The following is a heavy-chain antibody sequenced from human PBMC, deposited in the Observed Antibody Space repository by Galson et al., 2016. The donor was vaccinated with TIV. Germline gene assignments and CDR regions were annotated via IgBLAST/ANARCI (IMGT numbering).Heavy chain of an antibody. D-gene: IGHD6-19*01. CDR2: IFSSGST. V-gene: IGHV4-61*01. CDR1: GASVSSGNYY. Sequence: LSLTCVVSGASVSSGNYYWTWIRQPPGKGLECIGYIFSSGSTKYNPSLKSRVAISVDTSRNQFSLKLTSVTAADTAVYYCVRDSWGSGYNSGWEGFDLWGQGTMVTVSS. J-gene: IGHJ3*01. CDR3: VRDSWGSGYNSGWEGFDL.